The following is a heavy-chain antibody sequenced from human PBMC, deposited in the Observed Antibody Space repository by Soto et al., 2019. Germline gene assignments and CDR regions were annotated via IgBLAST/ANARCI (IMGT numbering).Heavy chain of an antibody. CDR3: AKVGYGDYWHYFDY. D-gene: IGHD4-17*01. Sequence: GGSLRLSCAASGFTFDDYAMHWVRQAPGKGLEWVSGISWNSGSIGYADSVKGRFTISRDNAKNSLYLQMNSLRAEDTALYYCAKVGYGDYWHYFDYWGQGTLVTVSS. CDR2: ISWNSGSI. J-gene: IGHJ4*02. V-gene: IGHV3-9*01. CDR1: GFTFDDYA.